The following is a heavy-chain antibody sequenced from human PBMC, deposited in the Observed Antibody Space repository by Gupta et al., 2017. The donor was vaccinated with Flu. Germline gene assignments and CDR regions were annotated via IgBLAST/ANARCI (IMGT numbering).Heavy chain of an antibody. D-gene: IGHD5-12*01. CDR2: IFSNGNT. CDR3: ARSGNSRSYYYSMDV. J-gene: IGHJ6*03. Sequence: WSWIRKPQGKGLEWIGYIFSNGNTNDNSSLSSRVTMSVDTSKNQFSLKLSSVTAADTATYYCARSGNSRSYYYSMDVWGKGTTVTVSS. V-gene: IGHV4-59*01.